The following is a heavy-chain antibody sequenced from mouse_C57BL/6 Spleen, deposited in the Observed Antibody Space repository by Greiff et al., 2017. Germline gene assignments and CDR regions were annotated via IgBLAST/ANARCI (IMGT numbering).Heavy chain of an antibody. V-gene: IGHV5-17*01. CDR1: GFTFSDSG. CDR3: ARNWFAY. Sequence: EVQGVESGGGLVKPGGSLKLSCAASGFTFSDSGMHWVRQAPEKGLEWVAYISSGSSTIYYADTVKGRFTISRDNAKNTLFLQMTSLRSEDTAMYYCARNWFAYWGQGTLVTVSA. J-gene: IGHJ3*01. CDR2: ISSGSSTI.